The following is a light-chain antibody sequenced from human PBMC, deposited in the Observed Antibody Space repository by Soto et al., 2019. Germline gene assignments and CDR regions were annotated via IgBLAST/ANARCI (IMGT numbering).Light chain of an antibody. CDR1: QSVSNNY. J-gene: IGKJ1*01. V-gene: IGKV3-20*01. CDR3: QQYGSSGT. CDR2: GAS. Sequence: EIVLTQSPGTLSLSPGERATLSWRASQSVSNNYLAWYQQKPFQAPRLLIYGASNRATGIPDRFGGSGSGTDFTLTISRLEPEDFAVYYCQQYGSSGTFGQGTKVDIK.